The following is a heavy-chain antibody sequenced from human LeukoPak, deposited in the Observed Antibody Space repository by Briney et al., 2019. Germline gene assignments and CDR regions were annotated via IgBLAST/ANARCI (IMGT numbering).Heavy chain of an antibody. CDR3: ARVSCSGGSCSKTVPKYYFDY. D-gene: IGHD2-15*01. J-gene: IGHJ4*02. CDR1: GYTFTSYG. V-gene: IGHV1-18*01. Sequence: ASVKVSCKASGYTFTSYGISWVRQAPGQGLEWMGWISAYNGNTNYAQKLQGRVTMTTDTSTSTAYMELRSLRSDDTAVYYCARVSCSGGSCSKTVPKYYFDYWGQGTLVTVSS. CDR2: ISAYNGNT.